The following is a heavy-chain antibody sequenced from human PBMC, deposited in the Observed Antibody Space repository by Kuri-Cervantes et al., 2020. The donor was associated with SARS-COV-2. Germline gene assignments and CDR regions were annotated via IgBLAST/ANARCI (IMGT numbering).Heavy chain of an antibody. V-gene: IGHV3-23*01. J-gene: IGHJ4*02. Sequence: GGSRRLSCAASGFTFSSYAMSWVRQAPGKGLEWVSAISGSGGSTYYADSVKGRFTISRDNSKNTLYLQMNSLRAEDTAVYYCAKDHGYSSSWPIDYWGQGTLVTVSS. CDR1: GFTFSSYA. CDR3: AKDHGYSSSWPIDY. CDR2: ISGSGGST. D-gene: IGHD6-13*01.